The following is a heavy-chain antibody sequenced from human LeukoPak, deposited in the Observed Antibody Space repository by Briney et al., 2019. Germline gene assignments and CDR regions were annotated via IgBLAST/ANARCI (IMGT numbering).Heavy chain of an antibody. CDR1: GGSFSGYY. D-gene: IGHD2-15*01. CDR2: IYTSGST. CDR3: ARGPVVVAATTNWFDP. Sequence: ASETLSLTCAVYGGSFSGYYWSWIRQPAGKGLEWIGRIYTSGSTNYNPSLKSRVTMSVDTSKNQFSLKLSSVTAADTAVYYCARGPVVVAATTNWFDPWGQGTLVTVSS. J-gene: IGHJ5*02. V-gene: IGHV4-59*10.